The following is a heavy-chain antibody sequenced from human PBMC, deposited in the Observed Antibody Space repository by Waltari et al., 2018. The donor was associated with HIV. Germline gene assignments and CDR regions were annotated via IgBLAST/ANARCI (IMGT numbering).Heavy chain of an antibody. J-gene: IGHJ4*02. CDR3: ARDIDSGYDGYYFDY. V-gene: IGHV4-39*02. D-gene: IGHD5-12*01. Sequence: LQLQESGPGLVNPSETLSLICTVSGGSLSGSSYYWGWIRQSPKGLEWMGSMTYSGSTYYNPSLKSRVTISVDTSKNQFSLKVSSVTAADTAVYYCARDIDSGYDGYYFDYWGQGTPVTVSS. CDR2: MTYSGST. CDR1: GGSLSGSSYY.